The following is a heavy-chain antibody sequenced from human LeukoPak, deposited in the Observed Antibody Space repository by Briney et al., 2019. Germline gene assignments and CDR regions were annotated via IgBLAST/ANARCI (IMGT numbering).Heavy chain of an antibody. CDR2: INTNTGNP. Sequence: ASVKVSCKASGYTFTSYAMNWVRQAPGQGLEWMGWINTNTGNPTYAQGFTGRFVFSLDTSVSTAYLQISSLKAEDTAVYYCARGFISAAAGRNWFDPWGQGTLVTVSS. D-gene: IGHD6-13*01. CDR1: GYTFTSYA. V-gene: IGHV7-4-1*02. J-gene: IGHJ5*02. CDR3: ARGFISAAAGRNWFDP.